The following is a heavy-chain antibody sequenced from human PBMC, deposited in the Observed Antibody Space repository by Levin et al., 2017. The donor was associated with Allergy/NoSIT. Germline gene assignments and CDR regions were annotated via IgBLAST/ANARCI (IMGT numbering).Heavy chain of an antibody. Sequence: RSQTLSLTCTVSGGSISSGDYYWSWIRQPPGKGLEWIGYIYYSGSTYYNPSLKSRVTISVDTSKNQFSLKLSSVTAADTAVYYCARDNVGATPKYGMDVWGQGTTVTVSS. J-gene: IGHJ6*02. V-gene: IGHV4-30-4*01. CDR1: GGSISSGDYY. CDR3: ARDNVGATPKYGMDV. CDR2: IYYSGST. D-gene: IGHD1-26*01.